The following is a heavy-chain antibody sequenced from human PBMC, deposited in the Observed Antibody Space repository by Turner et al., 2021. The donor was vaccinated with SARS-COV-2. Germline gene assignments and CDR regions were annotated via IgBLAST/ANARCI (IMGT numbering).Heavy chain of an antibody. V-gene: IGHV1-8*01. CDR3: ARAAQLTVWFDP. CDR2: MSSNSGNT. J-gene: IGHJ5*02. Sequence: HVQLVQSGAQVQKPGASVRLSCKPSGYTFTGYDTNWVRQATGQGREWMGWMSSNSGNTGYAQKIQGRATMTRNTTISTAYMELSSLRSEDTAVYYCARAAQLTVWFDPWGQGTVVTVSS. D-gene: IGHD3-9*01. CDR1: GYTFTGYD.